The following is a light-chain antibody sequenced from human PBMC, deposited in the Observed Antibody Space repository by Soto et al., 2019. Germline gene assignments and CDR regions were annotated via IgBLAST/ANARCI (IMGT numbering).Light chain of an antibody. CDR1: GSDVGGYNY. CDR2: EVS. J-gene: IGLJ2*01. CDR3: SSYTSSSNPHVV. Sequence: QSALTQPASVSGSPGQSITISCTGTGSDVGGYNYVSWYQHHPGKAPKLMIYEVSNRPSGVSNRFSGSKSGNTASLPISGLQAEDEADYYCSSYTSSSNPHVVFGGGTKLTVL. V-gene: IGLV2-14*01.